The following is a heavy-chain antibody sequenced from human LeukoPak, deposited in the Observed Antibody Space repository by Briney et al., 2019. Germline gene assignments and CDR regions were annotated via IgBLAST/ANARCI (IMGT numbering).Heavy chain of an antibody. CDR2: MNPNSGNT. Sequence: GASVKVSCKASGYTFTSYDINWVRQATGKGLEWMGWMNPNSGNTGSAHRFQGRVTMTRNTSISTAYMELSSLRFEDTAVYYCARGSGSSGVAYYYYYMDVWGKGTTVTVSS. V-gene: IGHV1-8*01. D-gene: IGHD6-19*01. CDR3: ARGSGSSGVAYYYYYMDV. J-gene: IGHJ6*03. CDR1: GYTFTSYD.